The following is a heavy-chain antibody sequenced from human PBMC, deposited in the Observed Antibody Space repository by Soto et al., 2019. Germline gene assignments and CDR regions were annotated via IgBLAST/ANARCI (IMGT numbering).Heavy chain of an antibody. CDR2: IRSKANSYAT. V-gene: IGHV3-73*02. J-gene: IGHJ4*02. Sequence: EVHLVESGGGLVQPGGSLKLSCAASGFTFSGSAMHWVRQASGKGLEWVGRIRSKANSYATAYGASVKGRFTISRDDSKNTAYLQMNSLKTEDTAVYYCTRRGVGATGFDYWGQGTLVTVSS. CDR3: TRRGVGATGFDY. CDR1: GFTFSGSA. D-gene: IGHD1-26*01.